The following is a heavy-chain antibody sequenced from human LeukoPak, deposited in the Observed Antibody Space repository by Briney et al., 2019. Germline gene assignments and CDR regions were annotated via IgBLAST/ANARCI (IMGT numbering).Heavy chain of an antibody. CDR2: IYSGGRT. Sequence: PGGSLRLSCAASGFTLSLNYMSWVRQAPRKGLEWVSVIYSGGRTYYADSVKGRFTISRDNSKNTLYLQMNSLRAEDTAVYYCARGSYYDSSGYWGQGTLVTVSS. J-gene: IGHJ4*02. CDR3: ARGSYYDSSGY. D-gene: IGHD3-22*01. V-gene: IGHV3-53*05. CDR1: GFTLSLNY.